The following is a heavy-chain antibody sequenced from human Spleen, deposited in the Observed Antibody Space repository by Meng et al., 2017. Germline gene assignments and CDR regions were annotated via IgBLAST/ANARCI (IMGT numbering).Heavy chain of an antibody. Sequence: GESLKISCAASGFTVSHNYMSWVRQAPGKGLEWVSVIYSGGNTYYADSVKGRFTISRDNSKNTVFLQINSLRAEDTAVYYCAKEAQVGAAIDYWGQGTLVTVSS. D-gene: IGHD1-26*01. CDR1: GFTVSHNY. CDR3: AKEAQVGAAIDY. V-gene: IGHV3-66*02. J-gene: IGHJ4*02. CDR2: IYSGGNT.